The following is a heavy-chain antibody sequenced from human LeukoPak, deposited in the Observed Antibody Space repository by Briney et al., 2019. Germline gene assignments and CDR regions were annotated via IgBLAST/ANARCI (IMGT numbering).Heavy chain of an antibody. Sequence: GGSLRLSCAASGFTFSSYAMSWVRQAPGKGLEWVSAISGSGGSTYYADSVKGRFTISRDNSKNTLYLQMNSLRAEDTAVYYCAKDKYCSGGSCSRAYYYYGMDVWGQGTTVTVSS. J-gene: IGHJ6*02. V-gene: IGHV3-23*01. D-gene: IGHD2-15*01. CDR1: GFTFSSYA. CDR2: ISGSGGST. CDR3: AKDKYCSGGSCSRAYYYYGMDV.